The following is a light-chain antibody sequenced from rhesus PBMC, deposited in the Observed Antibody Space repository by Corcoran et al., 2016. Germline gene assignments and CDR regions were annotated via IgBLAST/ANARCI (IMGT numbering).Light chain of an antibody. CDR1: QSVSSY. CDR2: GAS. V-gene: IGKV3-10*01. Sequence: QVILTQSPATLSLSPGERATLSCRASQSVSSYLAWYQQKPVQAPRLLIYGASSRATGIPDRFSGGGSGTDFTLTISSLEPEDVGVYHCYQHSSGYSFGQGAKVEIK. J-gene: IGKJ2*01. CDR3: YQHSSGYS.